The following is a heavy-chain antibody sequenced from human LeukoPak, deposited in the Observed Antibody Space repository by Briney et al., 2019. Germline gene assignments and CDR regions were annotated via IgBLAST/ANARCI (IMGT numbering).Heavy chain of an antibody. J-gene: IGHJ4*02. V-gene: IGHV3-21*01. Sequence: GGSLRLSCAASGFTFSSYSMNWVRQAPGKGLEWVSSISSSSSYIYYADSVKGRFTISRDNAKNSLYLQMNSLRAEDTAVYYCARDSGEMATIFDYWGQGTLVTVSS. CDR2: ISSSSSYI. D-gene: IGHD5-24*01. CDR1: GFTFSSYS. CDR3: ARDSGEMATIFDY.